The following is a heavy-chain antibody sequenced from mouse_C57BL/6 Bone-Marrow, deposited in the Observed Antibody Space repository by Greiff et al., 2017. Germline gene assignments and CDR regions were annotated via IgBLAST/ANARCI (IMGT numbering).Heavy chain of an antibody. V-gene: IGHV1-81*01. CDR2: IYPRSGNT. J-gene: IGHJ3*01. Sequence: QVQLQQSGAELARPGASVKLSCKASGYTFTSYGISWVKQRTGQGLEWIGEIYPRSGNTYYNEKFKGKATLTADKSSSTAYMELRSLTSEDSAVXFCARSYYGSSRFAYWGQGTLVTVSA. D-gene: IGHD1-1*01. CDR1: GYTFTSYG. CDR3: ARSYYGSSRFAY.